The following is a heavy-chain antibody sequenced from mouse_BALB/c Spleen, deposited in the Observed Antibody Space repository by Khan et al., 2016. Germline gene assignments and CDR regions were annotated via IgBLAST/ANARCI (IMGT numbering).Heavy chain of an antibody. V-gene: IGHV1-20*02. J-gene: IGHJ4*01. CDR1: GYSFIGYF. CDR2: INPYNGDT. CDR3: ARDYGSPRGAMDD. D-gene: IGHD1-1*01. Sequence: VQLQQSGPELVKPGASVKISCKASGYSFIGYFMNWVMQSHGKSLEWIGRINPYNGDTFYNQKFKGKATLTVDKSSSTAHMELRSLASEDSAVYYCARDYGSPRGAMDDWGQGTSVTVSS.